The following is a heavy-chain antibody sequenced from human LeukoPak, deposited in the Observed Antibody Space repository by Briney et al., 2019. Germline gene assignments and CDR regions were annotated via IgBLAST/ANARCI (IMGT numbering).Heavy chain of an antibody. CDR2: IGHSGDRK. CDR1: GFTFSNHG. D-gene: IGHD3-16*01. J-gene: IGHJ5*02. CDR3: AKDLAWGWFDP. Sequence: GGSLRLSCAASGFTFSNHGMNWVRQAPGKGLEWVSDIGHSGDRKYYADSVKGRVTSSRDNSKSTVYLQMNSLRAEDTAVYYCAKDLAWGWFDPWGQGTLVSVSS. V-gene: IGHV3-23*01.